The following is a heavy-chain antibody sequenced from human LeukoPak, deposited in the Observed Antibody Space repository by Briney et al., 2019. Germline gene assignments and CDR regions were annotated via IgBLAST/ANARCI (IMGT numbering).Heavy chain of an antibody. CDR2: IYHSGST. D-gene: IGHD4-17*01. CDR1: GGSINRNDW. Sequence: SGTLSLTCAISGGSINRNDWYSWVRQSPGKGLEWIGEIYHSGSTNYKPSLKSRVTISVDKSKNQFSLKLSSVTAADTAVYYCARGDDYGDYVGDYWGQGTLVTVSS. V-gene: IGHV4-4*02. CDR3: ARGDDYGDYVGDY. J-gene: IGHJ4*02.